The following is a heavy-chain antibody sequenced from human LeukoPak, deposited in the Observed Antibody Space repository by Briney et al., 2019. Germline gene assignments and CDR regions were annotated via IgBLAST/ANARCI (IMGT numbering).Heavy chain of an antibody. D-gene: IGHD1-26*01. Sequence: PTGGSLRLSCVVSGFTFTSYPMNWVRQAPGRGLEWLSNIRGSEADTYYADSVRGRFTISRDDAKRSVYLQMNSLRAEDTAIYYCAKSVSPGGYVGTLYFFDDWGQGTLVTVSS. CDR2: IRGSEADT. CDR1: GFTFTSYP. V-gene: IGHV3-23*01. CDR3: AKSVSPGGYVGTLYFFDD. J-gene: IGHJ4*02.